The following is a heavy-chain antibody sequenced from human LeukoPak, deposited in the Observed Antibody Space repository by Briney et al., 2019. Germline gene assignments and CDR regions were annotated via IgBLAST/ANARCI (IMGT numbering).Heavy chain of an antibody. Sequence: SETLSLTCTVSGGSISSYYWSWIRQPAGKGLEWIGRIYTSGSTNYNPSLKSRVTMSVDTSKNQFSLKLSSVTAADTAVYYCARDRYSSGWYDYYYGMDVWGQGTTVTVSS. D-gene: IGHD6-19*01. CDR3: ARDRYSSGWYDYYYGMDV. CDR1: GGSISSYY. V-gene: IGHV4-4*07. J-gene: IGHJ6*02. CDR2: IYTSGST.